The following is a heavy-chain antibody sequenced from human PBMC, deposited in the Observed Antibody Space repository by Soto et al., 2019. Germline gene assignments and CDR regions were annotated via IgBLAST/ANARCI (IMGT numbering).Heavy chain of an antibody. CDR3: ARQIGHCINGICPENWFDP. V-gene: IGHV4-31*03. Sequence: QVQLQESGPGLVKPSQTLTLTCTVSGDSISTSGYYWSWIRQLPGKGLEWIGYIYYRGSTYYNPSLKSRVSMAEVTFKNHFSLKLRSVTAAETAVYYCARQIGHCINGICPENWFDPWGQGTLVTVSS. CDR2: IYYRGST. J-gene: IGHJ5*02. CDR1: GDSISTSGYY. D-gene: IGHD2-8*01.